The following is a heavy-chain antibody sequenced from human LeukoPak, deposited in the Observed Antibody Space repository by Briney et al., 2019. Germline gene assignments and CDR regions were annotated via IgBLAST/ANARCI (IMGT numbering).Heavy chain of an antibody. D-gene: IGHD6-13*01. CDR1: GYSISSSKW. CDR2: IYYSGSI. V-gene: IGHV4-28*05. J-gene: IGHJ3*02. CDR3: ARSGSSSWIDAFDI. Sequence: SETLSLTCAVSGYSISSSKWWGWIRQPPGKGVAWIGYIYYSGSIYYNPSLKSRVTMSVDTSKNQFSLKLSSVTAVDTAVYYCARSGSSSWIDAFDIWGQGTMVTVSS.